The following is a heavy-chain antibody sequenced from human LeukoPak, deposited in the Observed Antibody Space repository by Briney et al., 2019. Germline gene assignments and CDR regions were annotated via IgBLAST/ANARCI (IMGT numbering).Heavy chain of an antibody. D-gene: IGHD6-13*01. Sequence: KSSETLSLTCSVSGGSISNKSYYWSWIRQPPGKGLEWIGYIYYSGSTNYNPSLKSRVTISVDTSKNQFSLKLSSVTAADTAVYYCARTTEAHSWRTRYYDYYMDVWGKGTTVTVSS. CDR1: GGSISNKSYY. V-gene: IGHV4-61*01. CDR2: IYYSGST. CDR3: ARTTEAHSWRTRYYDYYMDV. J-gene: IGHJ6*03.